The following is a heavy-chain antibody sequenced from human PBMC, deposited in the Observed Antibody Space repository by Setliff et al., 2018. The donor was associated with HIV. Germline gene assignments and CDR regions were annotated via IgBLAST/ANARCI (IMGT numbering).Heavy chain of an antibody. CDR2: INADGSIT. CDR3: ARPYTVWVYGMDV. V-gene: IGHV3-74*01. J-gene: IGHJ6*02. D-gene: IGHD2-8*01. Sequence: GGSLRLSCAASGFTFSSYWIIWVRQAPGKGLVWVSRINADGSITDYADSVKGRFTISRDNAKNTLYMQMNSLRAEDTAVYYCARPYTVWVYGMDVWGQGTTVTVSS. CDR1: GFTFSSYW.